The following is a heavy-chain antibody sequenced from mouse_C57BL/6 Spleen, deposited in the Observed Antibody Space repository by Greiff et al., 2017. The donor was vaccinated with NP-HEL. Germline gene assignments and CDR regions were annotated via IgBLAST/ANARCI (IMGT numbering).Heavy chain of an antibody. CDR2: LSDGGSYT. D-gene: IGHD2-2*01. J-gene: IGHJ1*03. CDR3: ARGYGHDEGYFDV. CDR1: GLTFSSYA. Sequence: EVQLVESGGGLVKPGGSLNLSCAASGLTFSSYAMSWVRQTPEKRLEWVATLSDGGSYTYYQDIVKGRFTISRDNAKTNLYLQMGHLKSEDTAMYYCARGYGHDEGYFDVWGTGTTVTVSS. V-gene: IGHV5-4*01.